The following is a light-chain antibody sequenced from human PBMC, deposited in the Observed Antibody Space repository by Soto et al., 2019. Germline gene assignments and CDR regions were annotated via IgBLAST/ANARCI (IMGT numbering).Light chain of an antibody. CDR3: QQYDDWLRLT. V-gene: IGKV3D-15*01. CDR2: GAS. J-gene: IGKJ4*01. CDR1: QSVNIY. Sequence: EIVFTQSPGTLSLSPGERATLSCRASQSVNIYLAWYQQKPGQAPRLLIFGASYRATGIPARFSGSGSGTEFNLTISSLQSEDFAVYFCQQYDDWLRLTFGGGTKVDIK.